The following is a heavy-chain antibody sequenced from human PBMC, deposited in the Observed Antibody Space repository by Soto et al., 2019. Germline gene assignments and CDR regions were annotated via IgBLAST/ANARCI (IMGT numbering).Heavy chain of an antibody. Sequence: QEQLVESGGGVVQPGRSLRLSCAASGFTFSRYGMHWVRQAPGKGLEWVAVIPDDGTYQYYTDSVKDRFTISRDNSKGTLYVQTNSLRAEDTAVYYCVRDDDRDPNGFDIWGQGTLVTVSS. D-gene: IGHD3-10*02. CDR3: VRDDDRDPNGFDI. CDR2: IPDDGTYQ. V-gene: IGHV3-33*05. CDR1: GFTFSRYG. J-gene: IGHJ3*02.